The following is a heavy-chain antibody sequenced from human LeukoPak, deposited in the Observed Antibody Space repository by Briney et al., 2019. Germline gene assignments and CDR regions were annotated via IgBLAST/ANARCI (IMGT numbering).Heavy chain of an antibody. V-gene: IGHV3-48*03. D-gene: IGHD6-19*01. CDR1: GFAFNSYE. CDR2: ISSSGSIK. CDR3: ARARYTSGWETLDY. J-gene: IGHJ4*02. Sequence: GGSLRLSCIASGFAFNSYEMNWVRQAPGKGLEWVSYISSSGSIKHYADSVKGRFTISRDNAKNSLYLQMNSLRAEDTAVYYCARARYTSGWETLDYWGQGALVTVSS.